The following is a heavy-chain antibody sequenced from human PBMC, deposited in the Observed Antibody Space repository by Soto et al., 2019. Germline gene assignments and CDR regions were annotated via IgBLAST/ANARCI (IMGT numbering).Heavy chain of an antibody. CDR1: GGTFSSYA. CDR2: IIPIFGTA. J-gene: IGHJ2*01. V-gene: IGHV1-69*05. D-gene: IGHD6-13*01. CDR3: AREGGWQQRGDWYFDL. Sequence: QVQLVQSGAEVKKPGSSVKVSCKASGGTFSSYAISWVRQAPGQGLEWMGGIIPIFGTANYAQKFQGRVTITXXEXTXXAYMELSSLRSEDTAVYYCAREGGWQQRGDWYFDLWGRGTLVTVSS.